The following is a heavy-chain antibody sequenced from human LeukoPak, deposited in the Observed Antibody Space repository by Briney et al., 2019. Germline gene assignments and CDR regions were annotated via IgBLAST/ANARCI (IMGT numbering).Heavy chain of an antibody. V-gene: IGHV3-21*04. CDR2: ISSSSSYI. D-gene: IGHD6-19*01. CDR3: AKDHPGPQWLVGLFDY. J-gene: IGHJ4*02. Sequence: PGGSLRLSCAASGFTFSSYSMNWVRQAPGKGLEWVSSISSSSSYICYADSVKGRFTISRDNSKNTLYLQMNSLRAEDTAVYYCAKDHPGPQWLVGLFDYWGQGTLVTVSS. CDR1: GFTFSSYS.